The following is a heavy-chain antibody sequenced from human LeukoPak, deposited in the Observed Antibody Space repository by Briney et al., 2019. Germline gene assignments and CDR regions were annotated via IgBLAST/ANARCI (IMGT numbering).Heavy chain of an antibody. Sequence: GASVKVSCKASVGTFSNYAISWVRQAPGQGLEWMGGIIPIFGTANYAQKFQGRVTITADKSTSTAYMELSSLRSEDTAVYYCAREGVAGNWFDPWGQGTLVTVSS. CDR1: VGTFSNYA. V-gene: IGHV1-69*06. D-gene: IGHD6-13*01. CDR3: AREGVAGNWFDP. J-gene: IGHJ5*02. CDR2: IIPIFGTA.